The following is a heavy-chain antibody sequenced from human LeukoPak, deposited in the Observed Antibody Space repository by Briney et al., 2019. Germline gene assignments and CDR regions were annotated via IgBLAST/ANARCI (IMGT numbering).Heavy chain of an antibody. J-gene: IGHJ3*02. V-gene: IGHV4-59*01. Sequence: SETLSLTCTVSGVSISSYYWSWIRQPPGKGLEWIGYIYYSGSTNYNPSLKSRVTISVDTSKNQFSLKLSSVTAADTAVYYCARGGYYYDSSGQRRDAFDIWGQGTMVTVSS. D-gene: IGHD3-22*01. CDR3: ARGGYYYDSSGQRRDAFDI. CDR2: IYYSGST. CDR1: GVSISSYY.